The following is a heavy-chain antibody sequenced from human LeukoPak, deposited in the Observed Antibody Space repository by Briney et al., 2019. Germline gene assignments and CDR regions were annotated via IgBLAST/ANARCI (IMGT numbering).Heavy chain of an antibody. CDR3: AKRRYDTSSLDWFDP. D-gene: IGHD6-13*01. CDR1: GFTFSSYG. Sequence: PGGSLRLSCAASGFTFSSYGMSWVRQAPGKGLEWVSTISGTGANTYYADSVKGRCTISRDNSKSTLYLQMNSLRVEDAAVYYCAKRRYDTSSLDWFDPWGQGTLVTVSS. J-gene: IGHJ5*02. V-gene: IGHV3-23*01. CDR2: ISGTGANT.